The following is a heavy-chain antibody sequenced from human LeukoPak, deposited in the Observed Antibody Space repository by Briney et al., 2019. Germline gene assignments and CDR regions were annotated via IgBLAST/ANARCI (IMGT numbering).Heavy chain of an antibody. CDR3: ARGCWGKAARRWYYFDY. D-gene: IGHD6-6*01. V-gene: IGHV4-39*01. CDR2: IYYSGST. Sequence: PSETLSLTCTVSGGSISSSSYYWGWIRHPPGKGLEWIGSIYYSGSTYYNPSLKSRVTISVDTSKNQFSLKLSSVTAADTAVYYCARGCWGKAARRWYYFDYWGQGTLVTVSS. J-gene: IGHJ4*02. CDR1: GGSISSSSYY.